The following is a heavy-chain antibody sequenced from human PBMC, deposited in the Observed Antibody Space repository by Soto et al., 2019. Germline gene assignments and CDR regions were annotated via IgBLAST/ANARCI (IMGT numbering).Heavy chain of an antibody. V-gene: IGHV4-34*01. CDR1: GGSFSGYY. CDR2: INHSGST. D-gene: IGHD6-13*01. Sequence: PSETLSLTCAAYGGSFSGYYWSWIRQPPGKGLEWIGEINHSGSTTYNPSLKSRVTISVDASKNQFSLKLSSVTAADTAVYYCAGLIAAADYYYGMDVWGQGTTVTVSS. CDR3: AGLIAAADYYYGMDV. J-gene: IGHJ6*02.